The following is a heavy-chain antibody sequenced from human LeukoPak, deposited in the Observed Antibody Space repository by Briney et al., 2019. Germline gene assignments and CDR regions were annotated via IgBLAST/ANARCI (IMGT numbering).Heavy chain of an antibody. CDR1: GGSISSGGYY. CDR2: IYYSGST. J-gene: IGHJ5*02. Sequence: PSETLSLTCTVSGGSISSGGYYWIWIRQHPGKGLEWIGYIYYSGSTYYNPSLKSRVTISVDTSKNQFSLKLSSVTAADTAVYYCARDWVGDYAIDPWGQGTLVTVSS. V-gene: IGHV4-31*03. CDR3: ARDWVGDYAIDP. D-gene: IGHD4-17*01.